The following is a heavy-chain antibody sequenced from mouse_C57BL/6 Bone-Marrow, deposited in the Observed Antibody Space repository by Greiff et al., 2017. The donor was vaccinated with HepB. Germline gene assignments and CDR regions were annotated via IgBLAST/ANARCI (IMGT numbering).Heavy chain of an antibody. CDR2: INPNNGGT. D-gene: IGHD1-1*01. Sequence: EVQLQQSGPELVKPGASVKISCKASGYTFTDYYMNWVKQSHGKSLEWIGDINPNNGGTSYNQKLKGKATLTVDKSSSTAYMELRSLTSEDSAVYYCAREEDTTVVATDYYAMDYWGQGTSVTVSS. CDR3: AREEDTTVVATDYYAMDY. J-gene: IGHJ4*01. V-gene: IGHV1-26*01. CDR1: GYTFTDYY.